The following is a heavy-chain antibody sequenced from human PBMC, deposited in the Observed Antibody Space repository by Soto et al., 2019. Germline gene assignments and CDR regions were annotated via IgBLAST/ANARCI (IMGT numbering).Heavy chain of an antibody. CDR2: IFYSGST. J-gene: IGHJ4*02. CDR1: GVSINTNDYY. CDR3: AAFVVSAPRNTGFDF. D-gene: IGHD2-8*02. V-gene: IGHV4-39*01. Sequence: SETLSLTCTVSGVSINTNDYYWGWVRQPPGKGLEWIGNIFYSGSTFYNPSLRTRLTISVDTSKNQFSLRLNSVTAADAAVYYCAAFVVSAPRNTGFDFWGQGTLVTGSS.